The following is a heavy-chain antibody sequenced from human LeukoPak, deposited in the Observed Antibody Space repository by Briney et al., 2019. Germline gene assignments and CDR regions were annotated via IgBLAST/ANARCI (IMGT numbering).Heavy chain of an antibody. CDR3: ARVARCTSCFDVDY. Sequence: SETLSLTCTVSGDSISSFHWSWIRQPAGKGLEWIGRIYTSGSTNYNPSLKSRVTMSVDTSKNQFSLKLSSVTAADTAVYYCARVARCTSCFDVDYWGQGTLVTVSS. V-gene: IGHV4-4*07. CDR2: IYTSGST. D-gene: IGHD2-2*01. CDR1: GDSISSFH. J-gene: IGHJ4*02.